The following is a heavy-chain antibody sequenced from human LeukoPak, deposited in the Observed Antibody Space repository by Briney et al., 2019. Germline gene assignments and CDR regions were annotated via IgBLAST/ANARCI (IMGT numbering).Heavy chain of an antibody. D-gene: IGHD3-10*01. CDR3: ARGSTFYYYGSGSYYN. CDR2: IRYDGSNK. Sequence: GGSLRLSCAASGFTFSSYGMHWVRQAPGKGLEWVAFIRYDGSNKYYADSVKGRFTISRDNAKNSLYLQMNSLRAEDTAVYYCARGSTFYYYGSGSYYNWGQGTLVTVSS. V-gene: IGHV3-30*02. CDR1: GFTFSSYG. J-gene: IGHJ4*02.